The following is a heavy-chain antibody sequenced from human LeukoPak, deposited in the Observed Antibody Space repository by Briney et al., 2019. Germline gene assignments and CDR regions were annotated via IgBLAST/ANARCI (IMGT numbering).Heavy chain of an antibody. J-gene: IGHJ4*02. CDR2: ISGSGGST. D-gene: IGHD3-22*01. CDR3: ARDSLTMIVGRQKRGLDY. CDR1: GFTFSNYV. V-gene: IGHV3-23*01. Sequence: PGGSLRLSCAASGFTFSNYVMNWVRQAPGKGLEWVSAISGSGGSTYYADSVKGRFTTSRDNSKNTLYLQINSLRAEDTAVYYCARDSLTMIVGRQKRGLDYWGQGTLVTVSS.